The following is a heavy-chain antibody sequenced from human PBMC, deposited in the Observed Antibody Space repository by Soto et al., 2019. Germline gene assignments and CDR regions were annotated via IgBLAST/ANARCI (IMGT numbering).Heavy chain of an antibody. D-gene: IGHD6-6*01. CDR1: GFTFSSYS. CDR2: ISSSSISI. J-gene: IGHJ6*02. Sequence: EVQLVESGGGLVKPGGSLRLSCAASGFTFSSYSMNWVRQAPGKGLEWVSFISSSSISINYADSVKGRFSISRDNAQNTQHLQMNNLRAEDTAVYYCAWDESSNIYGMDVWGQGTLVTVSS. CDR3: AWDESSNIYGMDV. V-gene: IGHV3-21*01.